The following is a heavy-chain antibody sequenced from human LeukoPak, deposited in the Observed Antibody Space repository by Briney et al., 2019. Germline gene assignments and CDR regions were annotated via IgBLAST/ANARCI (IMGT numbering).Heavy chain of an antibody. Sequence: GGSLRLSCAASGFTFNSYGMHWVPQAPGKGLEWVAVISYDGSNKYYADSVKDRFTISRDNSKNTLYLQMNSLRVEDTAVYFCAKDLHLGVLGATDSWGQGSLVTVSS. CDR2: ISYDGSNK. V-gene: IGHV3-30*18. CDR3: AKDLHLGVLGATDS. D-gene: IGHD1-26*01. CDR1: GFTFNSYG. J-gene: IGHJ5*01.